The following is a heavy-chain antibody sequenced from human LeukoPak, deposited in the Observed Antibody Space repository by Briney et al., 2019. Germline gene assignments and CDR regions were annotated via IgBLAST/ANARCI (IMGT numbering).Heavy chain of an antibody. CDR3: ARVRVGATSEYFDY. Sequence: PSETLSLTCTVSGGSISSSSYYWGWIRQPPGKGLEWIGSIYYSGSTYYNPSLKSRVTISVDTSKNQFSLKLSSVTAADTAVYYCARVRVGATSEYFDYWGQGTLVTVSS. V-gene: IGHV4-39*07. CDR1: GGSISSSSYY. D-gene: IGHD1-26*01. CDR2: IYYSGST. J-gene: IGHJ4*02.